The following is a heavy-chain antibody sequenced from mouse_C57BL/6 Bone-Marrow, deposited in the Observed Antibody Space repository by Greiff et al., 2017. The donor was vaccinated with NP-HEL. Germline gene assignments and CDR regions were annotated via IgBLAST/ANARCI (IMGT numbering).Heavy chain of an antibody. CDR3: ARHYCYASSYFDY. D-gene: IGHD1-1*01. Sequence: QVQVQQPGAELVKPGASVKLSCKASGFTFTSYGMDWVKQRPGKGPEWVAMINNYGGSTNYNEKFTGKSTITVDKSSNTAYMEISSLTSEDTAVYYCARHYCYASSYFDYWGQGTTLTVSS. J-gene: IGHJ2*01. CDR2: INNYGGST. V-gene: IGHV1-64*01. CDR1: GFTFTSYG.